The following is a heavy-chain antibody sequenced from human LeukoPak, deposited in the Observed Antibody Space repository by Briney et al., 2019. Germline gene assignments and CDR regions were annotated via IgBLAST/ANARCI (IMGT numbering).Heavy chain of an antibody. V-gene: IGHV3-74*01. CDR2: INSDGSRT. J-gene: IGHJ5*02. CDR1: GFRLRSYW. CDR3: AREIGYGSGSGWFHP. Sequence: PGGSLRLSCVVSGFRLRSYWMHWVRPGPGKGLVWVAGINSDGSRTIYADSVKGRITISRDNHKNTLYLQVSSLRVDDTPVYYCAREIGYGSGSGWFHPGAQRTLVTVST. D-gene: IGHD3-10*01.